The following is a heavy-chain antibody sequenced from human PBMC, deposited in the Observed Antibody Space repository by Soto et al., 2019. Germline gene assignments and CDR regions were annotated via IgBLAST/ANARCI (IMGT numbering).Heavy chain of an antibody. CDR1: GYTFTGYY. V-gene: IGHV1-2*02. Sequence: ASVKVSCKASGYTFTGYYMHWVRQAPGQGLEWMGWINPNSGGTNYAQKFQGRVTMTRDTSITTAYMEVSRLESDDTAVYYCARDSNRKYINYWGQGTLVTVSS. CDR3: ARDSNRKYINY. J-gene: IGHJ4*02. CDR2: INPNSGGT. D-gene: IGHD4-4*01.